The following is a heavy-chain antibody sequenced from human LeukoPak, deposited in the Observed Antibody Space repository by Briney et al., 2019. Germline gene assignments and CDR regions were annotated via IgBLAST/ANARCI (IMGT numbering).Heavy chain of an antibody. CDR1: GGTFSSYA. J-gene: IGHJ5*02. V-gene: IGHV1-69*13. D-gene: IGHD3-10*01. Sequence: SVKVSCKASGGTFSSYAISWVRQAPGQGLEWMGGVIPIFGTANYAQKFQGRVTITADESTSTAYMELSSLRSEDTAVYYCARQMVRGVINPHIWFDPWGQGTLVTVSS. CDR2: VIPIFGTA. CDR3: ARQMVRGVINPHIWFDP.